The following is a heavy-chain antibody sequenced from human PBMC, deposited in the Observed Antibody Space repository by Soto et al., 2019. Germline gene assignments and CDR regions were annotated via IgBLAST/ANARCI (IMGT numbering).Heavy chain of an antibody. Sequence: GGSLRLSCAASGFTFNTYAMSWVRQTPGEGLEWVSTINHSGGNTYYADSVKGRFTISRDDSKDTLYLQMNNLRADDTAVYYCASSVAGGGYCSDASCYFLDYWGQGTLVTVSS. CDR3: ASSVAGGGYCSDASCYFLDY. CDR1: GFTFNTYA. V-gene: IGHV3-23*01. D-gene: IGHD2-15*01. CDR2: INHSGGNT. J-gene: IGHJ4*02.